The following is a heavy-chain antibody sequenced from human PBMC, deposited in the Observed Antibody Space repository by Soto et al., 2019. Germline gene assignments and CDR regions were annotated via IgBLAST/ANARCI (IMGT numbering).Heavy chain of an antibody. CDR3: ARLRGAFDI. CDR2: ISYDGSNK. D-gene: IGHD3-10*01. CDR1: GFTFSSYA. Sequence: QVQLVESGGGVVQPGRSLRLSCAASGFTFSSYAMHWVRQAPGKGLEWVAVISYDGSNKYYADSVKGRFTISSDNSKNTLYLQMNSLRAEDTAVYYCARLRGAFDIGSQGTMVTVSS. J-gene: IGHJ3*02. V-gene: IGHV3-30-3*01.